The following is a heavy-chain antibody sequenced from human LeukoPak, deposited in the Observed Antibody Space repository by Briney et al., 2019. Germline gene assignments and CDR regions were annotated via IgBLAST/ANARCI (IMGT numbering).Heavy chain of an antibody. D-gene: IGHD3-9*01. V-gene: IGHV4-4*09. J-gene: IGHJ4*02. CDR1: GGSISSYY. Sequence: SETLSLTRTVSGGSISSYYWSWIRQPPGKGLEWIGYIYTSGSTNYNPSLKSRVTISVDTSKNQFSLKLSSVTAADTAVYYCARSGDYDILTGYRYYFDYWGQGTLVTVSS. CDR2: IYTSGST. CDR3: ARSGDYDILTGYRYYFDY.